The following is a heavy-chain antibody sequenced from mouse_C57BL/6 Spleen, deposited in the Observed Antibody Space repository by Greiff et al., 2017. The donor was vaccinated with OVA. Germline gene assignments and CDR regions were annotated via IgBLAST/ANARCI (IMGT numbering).Heavy chain of an antibody. CDR2: IWRGGST. Sequence: QVQLQQSGPGLVQPSQSLSITCTVSGFSLTSYGVHWVRQSPGKGLEWLGVIWRGGSTDYNAAFMSRLSITKDNSKSQVFFKMNSLQADDTAIYYCAKNSNTTVVGDAMDYWGQGTSVTVSS. D-gene: IGHD1-1*01. CDR3: AKNSNTTVVGDAMDY. CDR1: GFSLTSYG. J-gene: IGHJ4*01. V-gene: IGHV2-5*01.